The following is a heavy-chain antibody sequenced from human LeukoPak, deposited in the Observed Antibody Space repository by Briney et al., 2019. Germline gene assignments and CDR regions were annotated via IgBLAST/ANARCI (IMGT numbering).Heavy chain of an antibody. V-gene: IGHV3-74*01. Sequence: GGSLRLSCAASGFTFTNAWMSWVRQAPGKGLMWVSRINNDGSSTNYADSVKGRFTMSKDNPKNNLYLQMNSLRAEDTAVYYRAREHGITGTTDYYYYMDVWGKGTTVTVSS. CDR3: AREHGITGTTDYYYYMDV. CDR1: GFTFTNAW. D-gene: IGHD1/OR15-1a*01. J-gene: IGHJ6*03. CDR2: INNDGSST.